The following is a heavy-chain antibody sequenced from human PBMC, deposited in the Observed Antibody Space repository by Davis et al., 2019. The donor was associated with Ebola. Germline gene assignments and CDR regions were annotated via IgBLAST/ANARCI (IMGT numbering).Heavy chain of an antibody. V-gene: IGHV3-73*01. CDR3: TARGYSGSYNIDY. Sequence: GESLKISCAASGFTFSGSAMHWVRQASGKGLEWVGRIRSKANSYATAYAASVKGRFTISRDDSKNTAYLQMNSLKTEDTAVYYCTARGYSGSYNIDYWGQGTLVTVSS. CDR2: IRSKANSYAT. J-gene: IGHJ4*02. D-gene: IGHD1-26*01. CDR1: GFTFSGSA.